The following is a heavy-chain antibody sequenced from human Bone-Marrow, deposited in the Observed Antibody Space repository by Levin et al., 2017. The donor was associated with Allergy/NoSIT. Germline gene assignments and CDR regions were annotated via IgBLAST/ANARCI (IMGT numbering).Heavy chain of an antibody. CDR3: ARDIVGRLQAYYYGMDV. V-gene: IGHV1-18*01. Sequence: GESLKISCKASGYTFTSYGISWVRQAPGQGLEWMGWISAYNGNTNYAQKLQGRVTMTTDTSTSTAYMELRSLRSDDTAVYYCARDIVGRLQAYYYGMDVWGQGTTVTVSS. CDR1: GYTFTSYG. J-gene: IGHJ6*02. D-gene: IGHD1-26*01. CDR2: ISAYNGNT.